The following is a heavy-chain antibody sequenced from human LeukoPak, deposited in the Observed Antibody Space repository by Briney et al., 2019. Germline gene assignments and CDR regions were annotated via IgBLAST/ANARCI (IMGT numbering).Heavy chain of an antibody. Sequence: PGGSLRLSCAASGFTFSNAWMTWVRQAPGKGLEWVGRVKRKIDGETTDYAAAVKGRFAISRDDSKHTVYLQMNSLKTEDTALYYCTTDSAAYWGQGTLVTVSS. CDR1: GFTFSNAW. J-gene: IGHJ4*02. CDR2: VKRKIDGETT. CDR3: TTDSAAY. V-gene: IGHV3-15*01.